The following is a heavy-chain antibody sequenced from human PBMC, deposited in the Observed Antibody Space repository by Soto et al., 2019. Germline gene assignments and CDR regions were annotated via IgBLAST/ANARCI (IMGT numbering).Heavy chain of an antibody. CDR3: ASAYYYDGSGYTNREFDY. D-gene: IGHD3-22*01. V-gene: IGHV3-74*01. CDR2: INSDGSIT. J-gene: IGHJ4*02. CDR1: GFTFSRYW. Sequence: GGSLRLSCAASGFTFSRYWMHWVRQAPGKGLVWVSRINSDGSITSYVDSVKGRFTISRDNAKNTLYLQMNSLRAEETAVYYCASAYYYDGSGYTNREFDYWGPGTLVTVSS.